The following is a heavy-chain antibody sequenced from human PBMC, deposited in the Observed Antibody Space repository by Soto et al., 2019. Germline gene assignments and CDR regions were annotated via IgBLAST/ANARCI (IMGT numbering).Heavy chain of an antibody. D-gene: IGHD6-13*01. CDR1: GFTFSTYT. J-gene: IGHJ4*02. CDR3: ARDEYHSRTWYGD. V-gene: IGHV3-21*01. CDR2: ISSSNSYI. Sequence: EVQLVESGGGLVKPGGSLRLSCAASGFTFSTYTMNWVRQAPGKGLEWVSSISSSNSYIYYADSVKGRFTISRDNAKNSLYLQMNSLRGEDTAVDYCARDEYHSRTWYGDWGQGTLVTVSS.